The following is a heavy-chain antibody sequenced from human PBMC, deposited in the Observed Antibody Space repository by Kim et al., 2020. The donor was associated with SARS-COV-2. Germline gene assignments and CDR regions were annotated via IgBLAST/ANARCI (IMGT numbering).Heavy chain of an antibody. CDR1: GGSFCGDY. Sequence: SETLSLTCAVYGGSFCGDYWSWVRQPLGKGLEWIGEINHSESTNYNPSLKSRVTISVDTSKNQFSLKLSSVTAADTAVYYCARGVKVTNTGNWFDPWGQG. CDR3: ARGVKVTNTGNWFDP. J-gene: IGHJ5*02. CDR2: INHSEST. V-gene: IGHV4-34*01. D-gene: IGHD4-17*01.